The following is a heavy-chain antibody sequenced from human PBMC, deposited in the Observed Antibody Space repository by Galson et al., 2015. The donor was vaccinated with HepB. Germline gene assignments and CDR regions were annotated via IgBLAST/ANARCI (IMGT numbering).Heavy chain of an antibody. V-gene: IGHV3-30*18. D-gene: IGHD5-24*01. Sequence: SLRLSCAASGFTFSDYYMSWIRQAPGKGLEWVAVISYDGSNKYYADSVKGRFTISRDNSKNTLYLQMNSLRAEDTAVYYCAKDERWLVYLSGGMADYWGQGTLVTVSS. CDR3: AKDERWLVYLSGGMADY. J-gene: IGHJ4*02. CDR2: ISYDGSNK. CDR1: GFTFSDYY.